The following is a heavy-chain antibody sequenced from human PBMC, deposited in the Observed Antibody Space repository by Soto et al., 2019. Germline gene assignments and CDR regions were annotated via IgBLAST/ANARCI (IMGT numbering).Heavy chain of an antibody. D-gene: IGHD3-16*01. Sequence: PGGSLRLSCAASGFTFSSYAMHWVRQAPGKGLEWVAVISYDGSNKYYADSVKGRFTISRDNSKNTLYLQMNSLRAEDTAVYYCARWGDYGDYWGQGPLVTVSS. CDR2: ISYDGSNK. CDR3: ARWGDYGDY. J-gene: IGHJ4*02. V-gene: IGHV3-30-3*01. CDR1: GFTFSSYA.